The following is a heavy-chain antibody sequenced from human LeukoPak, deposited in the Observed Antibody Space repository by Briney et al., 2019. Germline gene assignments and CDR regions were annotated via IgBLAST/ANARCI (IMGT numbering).Heavy chain of an antibody. CDR2: INPNSGGT. D-gene: IGHD3-3*01. Sequence: ASVTVSCKASGYTFTGYYMHWVRQAPGQGREWVGWINPNSGGTNYAQKFQGRVTMTRDTSISTAYMELSRLRSDDTAVYYCARGGRFLEGTYYWGQGTLVTVSS. CDR3: ARGGRFLEGTYY. V-gene: IGHV1-2*02. CDR1: GYTFTGYY. J-gene: IGHJ4*02.